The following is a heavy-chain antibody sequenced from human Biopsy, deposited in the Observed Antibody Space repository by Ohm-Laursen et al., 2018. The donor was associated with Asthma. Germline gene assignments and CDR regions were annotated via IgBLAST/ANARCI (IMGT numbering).Heavy chain of an antibody. D-gene: IGHD1-26*01. CDR1: GFTFDDYA. Sequence: SLRLSCAASGFTFDDYAMHGVRQAPGKGLDWFSGISWNSGSIGYADSVKGRFTISRDNAKNSLYLQMNSLRAEDTALYYCAKGEWELLEANFDYWGQGTLVTVSS. CDR3: AKGEWELLEANFDY. V-gene: IGHV3-9*01. CDR2: ISWNSGSI. J-gene: IGHJ4*02.